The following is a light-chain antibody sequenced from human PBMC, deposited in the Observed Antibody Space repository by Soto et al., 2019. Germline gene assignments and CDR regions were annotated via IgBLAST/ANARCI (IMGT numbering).Light chain of an antibody. Sequence: QSALTQPASVSASPGQSITISCTGTSSDVGAYNYVSRYQQHPGKAPKLMIYEVSNRPSGVSNRFSGSKSGSTASLTISGLQAEDEADYYCSSYTSSSTLAYVFGTGTKVTVL. CDR1: SSDVGAYNY. V-gene: IGLV2-14*01. CDR2: EVS. CDR3: SSYTSSSTLAYV. J-gene: IGLJ1*01.